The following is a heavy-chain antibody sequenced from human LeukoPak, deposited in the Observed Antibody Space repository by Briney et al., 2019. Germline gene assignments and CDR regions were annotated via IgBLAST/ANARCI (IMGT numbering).Heavy chain of an antibody. D-gene: IGHD4-23*01. CDR2: IIHIFGTA. Sequence: ASVKVSCKASGGTFSSYAISWVRQAPGQGLEWMGGIIHIFGTANYAQKFQARVMITTDESTSTAYMELSSLRSEDTAVYYCAREGLFGGKLGPGFRDTNWFDPWGQGTLVTVSS. CDR1: GGTFSSYA. CDR3: AREGLFGGKLGPGFRDTNWFDP. J-gene: IGHJ5*02. V-gene: IGHV1-69*05.